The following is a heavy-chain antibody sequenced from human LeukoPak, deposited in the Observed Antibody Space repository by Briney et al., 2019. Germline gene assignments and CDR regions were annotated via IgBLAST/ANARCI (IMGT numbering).Heavy chain of an antibody. CDR3: AKGPYYYDSSGYSRRWFDP. CDR1: GFTFSTYA. Sequence: GGSLRLSCAASGFTFSTYAMTWVRHAPGKGLERVSAISGSGGRTYYADSVKGRFTISRDNSKNTLYLQMNSLRAEDTAVYYCAKGPYYYDSSGYSRRWFDPWGQGTLVTVSS. D-gene: IGHD3-22*01. V-gene: IGHV3-23*01. CDR2: ISGSGGRT. J-gene: IGHJ5*02.